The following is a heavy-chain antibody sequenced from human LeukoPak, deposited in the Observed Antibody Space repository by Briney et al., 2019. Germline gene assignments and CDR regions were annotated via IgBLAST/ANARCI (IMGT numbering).Heavy chain of an antibody. CDR2: ISGSGGST. J-gene: IGHJ4*02. D-gene: IGHD5-12*01. Sequence: QSWGSLRLSCAASGFTFSSYAMSWVRQAPGKGLEWVSAISGSGGSTYYADSVKGRFTISRDNSKNTLYLQMNSLRAEDTAVYYCAKSAIGYSGYDYSMTVRLPYFDYWGQGTLVTVSS. CDR1: GFTFSSYA. CDR3: AKSAIGYSGYDYSMTVRLPYFDY. V-gene: IGHV3-23*01.